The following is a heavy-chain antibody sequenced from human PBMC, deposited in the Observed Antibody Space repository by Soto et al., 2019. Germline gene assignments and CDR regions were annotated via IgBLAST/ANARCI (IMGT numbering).Heavy chain of an antibody. CDR1: GGSISCGGYS. CDR2: MYHTGST. Sequence: SKTLALTCAVSGGSISCGGYSWSWMRQPPGKYLERNGCMYHTGSTYYNPSLKSRDTTSVDRSKDQFSLKLSSVTAADTAVYYCARATTITLYNWFDPWGQGTLVTVSS. V-gene: IGHV4-30-2*01. J-gene: IGHJ5*02. CDR3: ARATTITLYNWFDP. D-gene: IGHD4-4*01.